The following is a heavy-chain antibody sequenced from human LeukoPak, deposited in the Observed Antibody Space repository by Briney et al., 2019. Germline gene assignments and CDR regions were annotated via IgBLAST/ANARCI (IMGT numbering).Heavy chain of an antibody. CDR2: ISSSGSTI. CDR1: GFTFSSFG. CDR3: ASNSSGYYQGDAFDI. V-gene: IGHV3-48*02. D-gene: IGHD3-22*01. J-gene: IGHJ3*02. Sequence: GGSLRLSCAVSGFTFSSFGMNWVRQGPGRGLEWVSYISSSGSTIYYADSVKGRFTISRDNAKNSLYLQMNSLRDEDTAVYYCASNSSGYYQGDAFDIWGQGTMVTVSS.